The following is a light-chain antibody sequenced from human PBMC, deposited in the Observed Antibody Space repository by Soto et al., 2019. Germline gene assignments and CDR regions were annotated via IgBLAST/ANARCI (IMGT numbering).Light chain of an antibody. J-gene: IGKJ2*01. CDR2: DTT. V-gene: IGKV1-33*01. Sequence: DIQMTQSPTSLAASVGARVTISCQARQDLTNFLNWYQQKPGEAPRLLIYDTTTLEEGVPSRFSGGGSGTDFTFTINGLQPEDAAIYSCQQYVNLPYTFGQGTKLEIK. CDR3: QQYVNLPYT. CDR1: QDLTNF.